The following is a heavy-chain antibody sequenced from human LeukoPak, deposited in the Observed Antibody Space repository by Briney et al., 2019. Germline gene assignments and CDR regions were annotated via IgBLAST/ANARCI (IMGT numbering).Heavy chain of an antibody. J-gene: IGHJ5*02. CDR1: AFTFSSYG. CDR3: VRASYYYDTSGSPRGWFDP. D-gene: IGHD3-22*01. Sequence: GGSLGLSCAASAFTFSSYGMHWVRQAPGKGLEWVAFNRYDGSNKYYADSVKGRFTISRDNSKNTLYLQMNSLRADDTAVYYCVRASYYYDTSGSPRGWFDPWGQGTLVTVSS. CDR2: NRYDGSNK. V-gene: IGHV3-30*02.